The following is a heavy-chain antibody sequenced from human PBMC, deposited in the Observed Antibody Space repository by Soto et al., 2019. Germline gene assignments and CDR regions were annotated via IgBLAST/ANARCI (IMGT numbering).Heavy chain of an antibody. CDR1: GYGFTEDY. CDR2: INPLPTSGST. V-gene: IGHV1-46*01. J-gene: IGHJ4*02. CDR3: AREVQAAAGIIDY. Sequence: KGARKTSGYGFTEDYIHWRRLTPGQGLEWMAIINPLPTSGSTNYAQEFRGRVTVTRDTSTSTVYMELSSLRSDDTAIYYCAREVQAAAGIIDYWGQGTLVTVSS. D-gene: IGHD6-13*01.